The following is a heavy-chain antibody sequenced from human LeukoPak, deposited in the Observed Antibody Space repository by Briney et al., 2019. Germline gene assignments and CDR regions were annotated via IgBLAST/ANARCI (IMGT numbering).Heavy chain of an antibody. Sequence: ASVKVSCKASGYTFTGYFMQWVRQAPGKGLEWMGWINPNIGGTKYARKFQGRVTMTRDTSISTAYMELSRLRSDDTAAYYCGRGQLTDDLDYWGQGTLVTVSS. CDR3: GRGQLTDDLDY. V-gene: IGHV1-2*02. CDR2: INPNIGGT. D-gene: IGHD1-14*01. J-gene: IGHJ4*02. CDR1: GYTFTGYF.